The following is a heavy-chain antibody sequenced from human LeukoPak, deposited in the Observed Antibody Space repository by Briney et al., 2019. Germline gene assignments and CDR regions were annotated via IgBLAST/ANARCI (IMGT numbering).Heavy chain of an antibody. V-gene: IGHV1-2*06. Sequence: ASVKVSCKASGYTFTGYYMHWVRQAPGQGLEWMGRINPNSGGTNYAQKFQGRVTMTRDTSISTAYMELSRLRSDDTAVYYCARDYYGSGNRFDYWGQGTLVTVFS. CDR2: INPNSGGT. D-gene: IGHD3-10*01. J-gene: IGHJ4*02. CDR1: GYTFTGYY. CDR3: ARDYYGSGNRFDY.